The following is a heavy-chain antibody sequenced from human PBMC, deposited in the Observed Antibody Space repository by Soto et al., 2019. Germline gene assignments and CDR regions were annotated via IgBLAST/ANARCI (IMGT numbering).Heavy chain of an antibody. J-gene: IGHJ4*02. CDR3: GRDFLNSVSVDL. Sequence: QVQLVESGGGVVQPGTSLRLSCAVSGFSFGSYTMHWVRQAPGKGLDWVAVISYDGSSENYAGSVKGRFTISRDNSRNTLYLQMNSLRADDTAVYYCGRDFLNSVSVDLWGQGTLVTVSS. CDR2: ISYDGSSE. D-gene: IGHD2-15*01. CDR1: GFSFGSYT. V-gene: IGHV3-30-3*01.